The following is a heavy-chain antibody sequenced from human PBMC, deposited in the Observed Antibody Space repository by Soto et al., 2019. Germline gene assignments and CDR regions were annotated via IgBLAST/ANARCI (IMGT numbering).Heavy chain of an antibody. CDR2: IIPIFGTA. D-gene: IGHD2-21*02. CDR3: ARGLYCGGDCYPNGI. Sequence: QVQLVQSGAEVKKPGSSVKVSCKASGGTFSSYAISWVRQAPGQGLEWMGGIIPIFGTANYAQKFQGRVTIXXDXSXXTAYMELSSLRSEDTAVYYCARGLYCGGDCYPNGIWGQGTMVTVSS. CDR1: GGTFSSYA. V-gene: IGHV1-69*12. J-gene: IGHJ3*02.